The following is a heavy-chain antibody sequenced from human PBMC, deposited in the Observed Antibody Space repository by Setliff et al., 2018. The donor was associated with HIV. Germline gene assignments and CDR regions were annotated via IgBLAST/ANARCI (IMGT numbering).Heavy chain of an antibody. V-gene: IGHV1-69*13. CDR1: GGSFKTYA. D-gene: IGHD5-12*01. J-gene: IGHJ6*03. CDR2: IIPIFGTA. Sequence: SVKVSCKASGGSFKTYAINWVRQAPGQGLEWMGGIIPIFGTATYAQKFQGRVTITADESTNTAYMELRSLRSDDTAVYYCARARGMATINYYYNYLDVWGKGTTVTVSS. CDR3: ARARGMATINYYYNYLDV.